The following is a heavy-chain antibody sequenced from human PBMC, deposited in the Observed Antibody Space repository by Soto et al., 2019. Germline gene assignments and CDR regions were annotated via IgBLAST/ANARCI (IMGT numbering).Heavy chain of an antibody. Sequence: TLSLTCTVSGASITGTSYWSWIRQPAGKGLEWIGRFSLSGTTNYNPSLRSRVTMSADVSKNQFSLRLTSVTAADTALYYCARGMTPPGAPAWYYFDSWGQGTLVTVSS. CDR2: FSLSGTT. CDR3: ARGMTPPGAPAWYYFDS. CDR1: GASITGTSY. D-gene: IGHD2-8*02. V-gene: IGHV4-4*07. J-gene: IGHJ4*02.